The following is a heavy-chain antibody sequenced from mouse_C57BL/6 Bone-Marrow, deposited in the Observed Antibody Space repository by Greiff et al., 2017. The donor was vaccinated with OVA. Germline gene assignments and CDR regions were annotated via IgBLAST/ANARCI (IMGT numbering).Heavy chain of an antibody. Sequence: VQLQQSGPVLVKPGASVKMSCKASGYTFTDYYMNWVKQSHGKSLEWIGVINPYNGGTSYNQKFKGKATLTVDKTSSTAYMMLNSLTSEDSAVYYCTGLRRILYAMDYWGQGTSVTVSS. J-gene: IGHJ4*01. CDR1: GYTFTDYY. CDR2: INPYNGGT. CDR3: TGLRRILYAMDY. D-gene: IGHD2-12*01. V-gene: IGHV1-19*01.